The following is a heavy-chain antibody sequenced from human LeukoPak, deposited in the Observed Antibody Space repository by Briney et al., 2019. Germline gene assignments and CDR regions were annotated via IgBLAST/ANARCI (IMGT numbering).Heavy chain of an antibody. D-gene: IGHD2-2*02. CDR1: GYSISSGYY. Sequence: PSETLSLTCAVSGYSISSGYYWGWIRQPPGEGLEWIGSIYHSGSTYYNPSLKSRVTISLDTSKNQFSLKLSSVTAADTAVYYCAKHSRGCGSTSCYNFDFWGQGALVTVSS. CDR2: IYHSGST. CDR3: AKHSRGCGSTSCYNFDF. V-gene: IGHV4-38-2*01. J-gene: IGHJ4*02.